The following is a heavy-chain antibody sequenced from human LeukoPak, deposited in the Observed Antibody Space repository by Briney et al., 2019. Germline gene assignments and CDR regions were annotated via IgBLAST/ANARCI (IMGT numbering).Heavy chain of an antibody. CDR1: GFTFSSYA. V-gene: IGHV3-48*01. CDR2: ISSSSSTI. CDR3: ARDDPCYDILTGPGAFDI. Sequence: GGSLRLSCAASGFTFSSYAMSWVRQAPGKGLEWVSYISSSSSTIYYADSVKGRFTISRDNAKNSLYLQMNSLRAEDTAVYYCARDDPCYDILTGPGAFDIWGQGTMVTVSS. J-gene: IGHJ3*02. D-gene: IGHD3-9*01.